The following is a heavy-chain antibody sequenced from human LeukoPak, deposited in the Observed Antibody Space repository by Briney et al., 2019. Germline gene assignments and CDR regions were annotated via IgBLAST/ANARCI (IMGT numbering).Heavy chain of an antibody. D-gene: IGHD4-17*01. CDR3: ARETGLYGDHGRSLSDY. J-gene: IGHJ4*02. CDR1: GFTFSSYG. Sequence: PGGSLRLSCAASGFTFSSYGMHWVRQAPGKGLEWVAVIWYDGSNKYYADSVKGRFTISRDNSKNTLYLQMNSLRAEDTAVYYCARETGLYGDHGRSLSDYWGQGTLVTVSS. V-gene: IGHV3-33*01. CDR2: IWYDGSNK.